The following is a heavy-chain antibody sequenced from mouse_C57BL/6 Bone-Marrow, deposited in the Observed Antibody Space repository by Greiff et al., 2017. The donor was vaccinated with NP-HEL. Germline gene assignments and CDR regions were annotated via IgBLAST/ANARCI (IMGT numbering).Heavy chain of an antibody. CDR2: ISDGGSYT. D-gene: IGHD6-5*01. Sequence: EVQLVESGGGLVKPGGSLKLSCAASGFTFSSYAMSWVRQTPEKRLEWVATISDGGSYTYYPDNVKGRFTISRDNAKNNLYLQRSHLKSEDSARYYCARDSLCYAMDDWGQGTSVTVSS. CDR1: GFTFSSYA. CDR3: ARDSLCYAMDD. J-gene: IGHJ4*01. V-gene: IGHV5-4*01.